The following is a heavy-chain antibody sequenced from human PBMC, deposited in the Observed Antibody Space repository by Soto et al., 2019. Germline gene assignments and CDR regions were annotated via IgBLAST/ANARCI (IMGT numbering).Heavy chain of an antibody. D-gene: IGHD3-10*01. Sequence: SETLSLTCAVYGGSFSGYYWSWIRQPPGKGLEWIGEINHSGSTNYNPSLKSRVTISVDTSKNQFSLKLSSVTAADTAVYYCARFGRVYYYYYGMDVWGQGTTVTVSS. CDR3: ARFGRVYYYYYGMDV. V-gene: IGHV4-34*01. J-gene: IGHJ6*02. CDR1: GGSFSGYY. CDR2: INHSGST.